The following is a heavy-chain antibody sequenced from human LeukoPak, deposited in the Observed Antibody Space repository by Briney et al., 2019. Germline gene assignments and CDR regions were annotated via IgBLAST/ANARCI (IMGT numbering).Heavy chain of an antibody. CDR1: GFTFDDYG. Sequence: GGSLRLSCAASGFTFDDYGMSWVRQAPGKGLEWVSGINWNGGSTGYADSVKGRFTISRDNANNFLYLQMNSLRAEDTAVYYCATEANGRHYDYWGQGTLLTVSS. CDR2: INWNGGST. V-gene: IGHV3-20*04. J-gene: IGHJ4*02. CDR3: ATEANGRHYDY. D-gene: IGHD2-8*01.